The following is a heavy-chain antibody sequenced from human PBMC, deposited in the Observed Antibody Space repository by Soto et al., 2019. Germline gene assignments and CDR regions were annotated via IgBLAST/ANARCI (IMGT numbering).Heavy chain of an antibody. J-gene: IGHJ6*03. D-gene: IGHD6-19*01. CDR2: ISSSATII. Sequence: QVQLVESGGGLVKPGGSLRLSCEASGFTLSDYYMTWIRQAPGKGLEWISYISSSATIIYYADSVKGRFTISRDNAKTSLYLQMNSLRADDTAVYYCARAVKQWLVGGDYYYDYMDVWGKGTTVTVSS. CDR3: ARAVKQWLVGGDYYYDYMDV. CDR1: GFTLSDYY. V-gene: IGHV3-11*01.